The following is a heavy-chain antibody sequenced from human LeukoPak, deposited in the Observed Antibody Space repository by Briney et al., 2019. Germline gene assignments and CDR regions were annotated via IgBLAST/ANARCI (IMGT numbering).Heavy chain of an antibody. J-gene: IGHJ2*01. CDR3: ARSYSSGRNWYFDL. CDR2: IYYSGSN. D-gene: IGHD6-19*01. CDR1: GGSISSSSYY. V-gene: IGHV4-39*01. Sequence: SETLSLTCTISGGSISSSSYYWGWIRQPPGKGLEWIGSIYYSGSNYYNPSLKSRVTISVDTSKNQFSLKLSSVTAADTAVYYCARSYSSGRNWYFDLWGRGTLVTASS.